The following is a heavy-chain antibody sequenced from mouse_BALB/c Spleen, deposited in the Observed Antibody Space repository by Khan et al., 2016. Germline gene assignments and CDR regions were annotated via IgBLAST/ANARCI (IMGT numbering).Heavy chain of an antibody. CDR1: GFSLTNSG. CDR2: IWAGGST. Sequence: QVQLKESGPGLVAPSQSLSITCTVSGFSLTNSGVHWVRQPPGKGLDWLGVIWAGGSTDYNSALMSRLSITKDNSQNQVFLKMNSKQTDDTAMYTCTRDDQDCDAWFAYWGQGTLVTVSA. J-gene: IGHJ3*01. CDR3: TRDDQDCDAWFAY. V-gene: IGHV2-9*02.